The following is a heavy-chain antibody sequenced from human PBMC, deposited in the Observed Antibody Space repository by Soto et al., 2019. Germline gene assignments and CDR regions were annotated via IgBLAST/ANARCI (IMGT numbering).Heavy chain of an antibody. D-gene: IGHD2-21*01. CDR1: GFTFSNYA. J-gene: IGHJ5*02. CDR2: ISGSGTNT. CDR3: AKARYIRIAWFDP. V-gene: IGHV3-23*01. Sequence: GGSLSLSCAASGFTFSNYAMSWVRQAPGKGLEWVSAISGSGTNTYYAASVKGRFTISRDNAKNVLYLQLHSLRAEDTDVYYCAKARYIRIAWFDPWGQGTLVTVSS.